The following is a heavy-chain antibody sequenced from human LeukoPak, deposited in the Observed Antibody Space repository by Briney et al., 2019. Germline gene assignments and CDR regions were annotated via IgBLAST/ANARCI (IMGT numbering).Heavy chain of an antibody. D-gene: IGHD6-13*01. J-gene: IGHJ4*02. CDR1: GFTFSSYS. CDR3: ARGEIAAAGGSDY. Sequence: GGSLRLSCAASGFTFSSYSMNWVRQAPGKGLEWVSSISSSSNYIYYADSVKGRFTISRDNAKNSLYLQMNSLRAEDTAVYYCARGEIAAAGGSDYWGQGTLVTV. V-gene: IGHV3-21*01. CDR2: ISSSSNYI.